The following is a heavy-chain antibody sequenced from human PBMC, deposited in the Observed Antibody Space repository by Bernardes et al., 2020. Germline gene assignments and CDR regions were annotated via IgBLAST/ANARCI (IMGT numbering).Heavy chain of an antibody. J-gene: IGHJ6*02. V-gene: IGHV1-3*01. D-gene: IGHD2-2*01. Sequence: ASVKVSCKASGYTFTSYAMHWVRQAPGQRLEWMGWINAGNGNTKYSQKFQGRVTITRDTSASTAYMELSSLRSEDTAVYYCARQQDIVVVPAARRSTDYYYYYGMDVWGQGTTVTVSS. CDR3: ARQQDIVVVPAARRSTDYYYYYGMDV. CDR2: INAGNGNT. CDR1: GYTFTSYA.